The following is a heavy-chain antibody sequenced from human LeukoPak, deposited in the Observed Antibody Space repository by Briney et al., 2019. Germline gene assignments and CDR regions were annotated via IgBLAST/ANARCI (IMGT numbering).Heavy chain of an antibody. CDR3: AREEALGSGSFDY. J-gene: IGHJ4*02. D-gene: IGHD1-26*01. Sequence: PSETLSLTCTVSGASISSYYWSWIRQSPGEGLEWIGYIYYSGRTNYNPSLKSRVTISVDTSKNQFSLKLGSVTAADTAVYYCAREEALGSGSFDYWGQGTLVTVSS. V-gene: IGHV4-59*01. CDR2: IYYSGRT. CDR1: GASISSYY.